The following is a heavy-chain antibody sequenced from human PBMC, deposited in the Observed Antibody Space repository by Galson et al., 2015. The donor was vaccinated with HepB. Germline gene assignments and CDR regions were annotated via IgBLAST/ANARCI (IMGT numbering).Heavy chain of an antibody. CDR2: ITAIFGTS. CDR1: GGIFNRYA. D-gene: IGHD3-22*01. V-gene: IGHV1-69*13. J-gene: IGHJ4*02. Sequence: SVKVSCKASGGIFNRYAISWVRQAPGQGLEWMGGITAIFGTSNYGQKFQGRVTITADESTSTAYMELSSLRSEDTAVYYCARGTKYYYERSGYDYWGQGTLVTVSS. CDR3: ARGTKYYYERSGYDY.